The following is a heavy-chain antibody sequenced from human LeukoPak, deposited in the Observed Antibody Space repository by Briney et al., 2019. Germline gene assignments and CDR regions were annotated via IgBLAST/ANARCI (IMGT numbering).Heavy chain of an antibody. V-gene: IGHV1-69*06. J-gene: IGHJ4*02. Sequence: SVKVSCKASGGTFSSYAISWVRQAPGQGLEWMGGIIPIFGTANYAQKFQGRVTITADKSTSTAYMELSSLRSEDTAVYYCAREGHDSSGYYPQYYFDYWGQGTLVTVSS. CDR1: GGTFSSYA. D-gene: IGHD3-22*01. CDR2: IIPIFGTA. CDR3: AREGHDSSGYYPQYYFDY.